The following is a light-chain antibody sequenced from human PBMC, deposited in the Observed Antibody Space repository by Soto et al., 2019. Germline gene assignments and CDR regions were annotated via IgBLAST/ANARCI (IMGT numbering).Light chain of an antibody. J-gene: IGKJ1*01. Sequence: EIGLRQSPGTVSLSPGGRDTLSCRTGQSVSGNCLIWYQQKPGQPPRLLIYRVSSRATGIPDRFSGSGSGTDFTLTISRLEPEDFAVYYCQQFSAFGQGTKVELK. CDR2: RVS. V-gene: IGKV3-20*01. CDR3: QQFSA. CDR1: QSVSGNC.